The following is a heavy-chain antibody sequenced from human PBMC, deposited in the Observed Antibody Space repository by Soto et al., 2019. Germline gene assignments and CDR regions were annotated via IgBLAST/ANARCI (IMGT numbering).Heavy chain of an antibody. D-gene: IGHD3-10*01. CDR2: ISSSSSYI. J-gene: IGHJ4*02. CDR3: ARGSITMVRGVIILNY. Sequence: GGSLRLSCAASGFTFSSYSMNWVRQAPGKGLEWVSSISSSSSYIYYADSVKGRFTISRDNAKNSLYLQMNSLRAEDTAVYYCARGSITMVRGVIILNYWGQGTLVTVSS. V-gene: IGHV3-21*01. CDR1: GFTFSSYS.